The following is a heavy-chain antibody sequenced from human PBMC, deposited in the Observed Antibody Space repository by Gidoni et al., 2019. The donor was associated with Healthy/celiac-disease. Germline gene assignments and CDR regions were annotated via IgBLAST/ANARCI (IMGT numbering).Heavy chain of an antibody. D-gene: IGHD5-12*01. Sequence: QVQLVQSGAEVKKPGASVKVSCKASGYTFTSSDINWVRQATGQGLEWMGWMNPNSGNTGYAQKFQGRVTMTRNTSISTAYMELSSLRSEDTAVYYCARVVATITSYYYYGLDVWGQGTTVTVSS. J-gene: IGHJ6*02. CDR2: MNPNSGNT. V-gene: IGHV1-8*01. CDR1: GYTFTSSD. CDR3: ARVVATITSYYYYGLDV.